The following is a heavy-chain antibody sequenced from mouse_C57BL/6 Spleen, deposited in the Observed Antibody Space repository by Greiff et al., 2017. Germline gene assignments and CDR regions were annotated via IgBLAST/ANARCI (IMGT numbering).Heavy chain of an antibody. V-gene: IGHV5-6*01. J-gene: IGHJ1*03. Sequence: VESGGDLVKPGGSLKLSCAASGFTFSSYGMSWVRQTPDKRLEWVATISSGGSYTYYPDSVKGRFTISRDNAKNTLYLQMSSLKSEDTAMYYCARQDWDYWYFDVWGTGTTVTVSS. CDR1: GFTFSSYG. D-gene: IGHD4-1*01. CDR2: ISSGGSYT. CDR3: ARQDWDYWYFDV.